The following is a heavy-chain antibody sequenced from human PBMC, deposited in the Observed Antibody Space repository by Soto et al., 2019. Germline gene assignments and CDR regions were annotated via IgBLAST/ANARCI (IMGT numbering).Heavy chain of an antibody. CDR1: GFTFSAYS. Sequence: PGGSLRLSCAASGFTFSAYSMNWARQAPGKGLEWVSYVSSGSATVSYADSVKGRFTISRDNAKNSLYLQMNSLRAEDTAVYYCARGSARTFDIWGRGRMVTVSS. V-gene: IGHV3-48*01. CDR2: VSSGSATV. J-gene: IGHJ3*02. CDR3: ARGSARTFDI.